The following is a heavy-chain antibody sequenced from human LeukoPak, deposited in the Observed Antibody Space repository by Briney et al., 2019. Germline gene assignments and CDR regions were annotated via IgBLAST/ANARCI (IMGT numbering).Heavy chain of an antibody. CDR1: GDFISTYY. J-gene: IGHJ4*02. D-gene: IGHD6-13*01. CDR3: ARHEISSNWYPAFLDY. CDR2: IYYSGRT. Sequence: SETLSLTCTVSGDFISTYYWSWILQSPGKGLEWIGYIYYSGRTKYNASLKSRITMSVDTSKNQFSLKLSSVTAADTAVYYCARHEISSNWYPAFLDYWGQGTLVTVSS. V-gene: IGHV4-59*08.